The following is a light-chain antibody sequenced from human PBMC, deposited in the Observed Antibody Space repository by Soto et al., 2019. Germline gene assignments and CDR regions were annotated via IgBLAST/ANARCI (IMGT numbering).Light chain of an antibody. V-gene: IGKV1-17*01. J-gene: IGKJ1*01. CDR2: GGY. CDR1: QGIRNE. Sequence: GDRFTLTCRASQGIRNELSWYQQKPGKAPNLLIYGGYTLQSGVPSRFSGSGSGTEFSLTITGLQPEDFATYYCQYLNGVPTITFGQATKVDI. CDR3: QYLNGVPTIT.